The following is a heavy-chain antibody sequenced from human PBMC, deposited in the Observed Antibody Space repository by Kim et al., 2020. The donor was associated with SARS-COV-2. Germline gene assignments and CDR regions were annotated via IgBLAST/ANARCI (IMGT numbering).Heavy chain of an antibody. J-gene: IGHJ1*01. Sequence: GGSLRLSCIGSGFTFGDHAMSWVRQAPGKGLEWVGFVRSNTYGGAPDYAASVKDRFTISRDDSNGIVYLQMNSLKTEDTGVYYCTKDTSSTAEHFLHWGQGTLVTVSA. V-gene: IGHV3-49*04. CDR3: TKDTSSTAEHFLH. CDR1: GFTFGDHA. D-gene: IGHD1-26*01. CDR2: VRSNTYGGAP.